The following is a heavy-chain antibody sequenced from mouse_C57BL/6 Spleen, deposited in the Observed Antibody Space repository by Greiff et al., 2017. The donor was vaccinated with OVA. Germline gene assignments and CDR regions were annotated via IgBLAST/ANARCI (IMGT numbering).Heavy chain of an antibody. CDR1: GYTFTSYW. CDR2: IDPSASYT. Sequence: VQLQQPGAELVMPGASVKLSCKASGYTFTSYWMHWVKQRPGQGLEWIGEIDPSASYTNYNQKFKGKSTLTVDKSSSTAYMQLSSLTSEDSAVYYCARKITTVVADYWGQGTTLTVSS. D-gene: IGHD1-1*01. V-gene: IGHV1-69*01. CDR3: ARKITTVVADY. J-gene: IGHJ2*01.